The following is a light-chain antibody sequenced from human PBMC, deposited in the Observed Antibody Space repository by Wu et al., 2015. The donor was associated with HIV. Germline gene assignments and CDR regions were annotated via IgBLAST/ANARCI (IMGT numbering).Light chain of an antibody. J-gene: IGKJ1*01. CDR3: QQYDSYWT. CDR1: QSISTW. Sequence: DIQMTQSPSALSASVGDRVTITCRASQSISTWLAWYQQKPGKAPKLLIYKASSLESGVPSRFSGSGSGTEFTLTITSLQPDDFATYHCQQYDSYWTFGQGTKGGNQT. CDR2: KAS. V-gene: IGKV1-5*03.